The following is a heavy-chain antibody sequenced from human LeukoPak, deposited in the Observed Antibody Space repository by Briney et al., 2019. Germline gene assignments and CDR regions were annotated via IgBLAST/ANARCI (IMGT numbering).Heavy chain of an antibody. CDR1: GFTFSSYW. CDR2: IRSKANSYAT. Sequence: GGSLRLSCAASGFTFSSYWMSWVRQASGKGLEWVGRIRSKANSYATAYAASVKGRFTISRDDSKNTAYLQMNSLKTEDTAVYYCTRSRDCSGGSCYSYFWGQGTLVTVSS. CDR3: TRSRDCSGGSCYSYF. D-gene: IGHD2-15*01. V-gene: IGHV3-73*01. J-gene: IGHJ4*02.